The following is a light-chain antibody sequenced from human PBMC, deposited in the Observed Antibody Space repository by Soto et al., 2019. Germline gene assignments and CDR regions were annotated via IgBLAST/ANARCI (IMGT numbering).Light chain of an antibody. J-gene: IGLJ1*01. CDR3: CLYVGATTYV. Sequence: VLAQPASVSGSPGQSITISFTGASGYVGTYSLVSWYQQHPGKAPKVVIYEGHKRPSGVPDRFSGSTSVNTASLTISGLQTDDEADYYCCLYVGATTYVFGTGTKVTVL. CDR1: SGYVGTYSL. V-gene: IGLV2-23*01. CDR2: EGH.